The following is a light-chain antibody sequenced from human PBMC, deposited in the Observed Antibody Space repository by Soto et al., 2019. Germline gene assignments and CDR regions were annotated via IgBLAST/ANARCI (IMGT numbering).Light chain of an antibody. CDR1: QGISSN. CDR3: QQFKIYPLT. V-gene: IGKV1-9*01. J-gene: IGKJ4*01. CDR2: AAS. Sequence: IQLTQSPSSLSASVGDRVTITCRASQGISSNLAWYQQKPWKAPKLLIYAASTLQSGVPSRFSGSGSGTDFTLTISSLQPEDFATYYCQQFKIYPLTFGGGTKVDIK.